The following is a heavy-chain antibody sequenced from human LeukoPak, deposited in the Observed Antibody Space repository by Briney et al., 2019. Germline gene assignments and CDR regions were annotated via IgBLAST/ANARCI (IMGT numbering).Heavy chain of an antibody. D-gene: IGHD6-6*01. CDR3: ARAGLYSSFSS. CDR2: IYSGGST. J-gene: IGHJ4*02. Sequence: GGSLRLSCAASGFTVSSNYMSWVRQAPGKGLEWVSVIYSGGSTYYADSVKGRFTISRDNSKNTLYLQMNSLRAEDTAVYYCARAGLYSSFSSWGQGTLVTVSS. CDR1: GFTVSSNY. V-gene: IGHV3-53*01.